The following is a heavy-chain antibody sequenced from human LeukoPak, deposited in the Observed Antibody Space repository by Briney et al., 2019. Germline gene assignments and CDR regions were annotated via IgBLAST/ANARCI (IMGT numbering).Heavy chain of an antibody. CDR1: GFTFSSYS. J-gene: IGHJ4*02. V-gene: IGHV3-30*03. D-gene: IGHD6-19*01. Sequence: GGSLRLSCAASGFTFSSYSMNWVRQAPGKGLEWVAVASYDGHNNYYADSVKGRFTISRDNSKNTLYLQMSSLRGEDTAVYYCARDTYTSGWYAGWNYWGQGTLVTVSS. CDR3: ARDTYTSGWYAGWNY. CDR2: ASYDGHNN.